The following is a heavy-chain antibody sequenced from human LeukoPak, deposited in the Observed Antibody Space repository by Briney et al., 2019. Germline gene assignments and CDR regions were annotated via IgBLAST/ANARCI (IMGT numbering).Heavy chain of an antibody. Sequence: GGSLKRSCAASGFTLNGFDVHWVRQASGKGLEWVGRIKTKAESYATAYGASVKGRFTLSRDDSKNTAYLQMNSLKTEDTAVYYCSRRPLPGSLNVWGQGTTVTVSS. CDR3: SRRPLPGSLNV. V-gene: IGHV3-73*01. J-gene: IGHJ6*02. CDR1: GFTLNGFD. CDR2: IKTKAESYAT. D-gene: IGHD3-16*01.